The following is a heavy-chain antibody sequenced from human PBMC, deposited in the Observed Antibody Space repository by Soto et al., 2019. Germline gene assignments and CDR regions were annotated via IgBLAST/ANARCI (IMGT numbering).Heavy chain of an antibody. D-gene: IGHD3-10*01. CDR2: INYDGYS. J-gene: IGHJ6*04. V-gene: IGHV4-59*08. CDR1: GGSITNYY. Sequence: QVQLQESGPGLVKPSETLSLTCTVSGGSITNYYCSWFRQPPGKGLEWIGYINYDGYSSYNLSLKRRVTLSMDASKTQFSLMLESVTATDTAGYYCARHGFGPLHGLVEVWGTGTTVIVSS. CDR3: ARHGFGPLHGLVEV.